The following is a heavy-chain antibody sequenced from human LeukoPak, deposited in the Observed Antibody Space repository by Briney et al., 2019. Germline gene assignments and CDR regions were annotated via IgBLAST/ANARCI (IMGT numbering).Heavy chain of an antibody. J-gene: IGHJ4*02. CDR3: ARDVAVAGTEVVY. Sequence: TGGSPRLSCAASGFTFSSYSMNWVRQAPGKGLEWVSSISSSSSYIYYADSVKGRFTISRDNAKNSLYLQMNSLRAEDTAVYYCARDVAVAGTEVVYWGQGTLVTVSS. CDR2: ISSSSSYI. V-gene: IGHV3-21*01. D-gene: IGHD6-19*01. CDR1: GFTFSSYS.